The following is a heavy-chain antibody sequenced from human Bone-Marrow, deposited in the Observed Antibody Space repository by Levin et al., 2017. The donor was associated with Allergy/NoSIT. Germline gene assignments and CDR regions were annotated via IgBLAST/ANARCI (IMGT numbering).Heavy chain of an antibody. CDR3: AKARNIGGRTDSFDV. CDR2: ISWNSGDI. V-gene: IGHV3-9*01. D-gene: IGHD2/OR15-2a*01. Sequence: SCEGFGFTFHDFAIHWVRQVPGKGLEWVSGISWNSGDILYAASVKGRFTISRDNAKNSLNLQMKTLRPEDTALYYCAKARNIGGRTDSFDVWGLGTMVTVSS. J-gene: IGHJ3*01. CDR1: GFTFHDFA.